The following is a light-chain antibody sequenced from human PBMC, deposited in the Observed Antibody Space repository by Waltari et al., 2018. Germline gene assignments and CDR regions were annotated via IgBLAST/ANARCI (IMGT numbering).Light chain of an antibody. CDR1: SSNIGSGYD. Sequence: QSVLTQPPSVSGAPGQRVSNSCTGSSSNIGSGYDVQWYQQLPGTAPKLLIYGNSNRPSGVPDRFSGSKSGTSASLAITGLQAEDEADYYCQSHDSGLSGYVFGTGTKVTVL. V-gene: IGLV1-40*01. CDR2: GNS. CDR3: QSHDSGLSGYV. J-gene: IGLJ1*01.